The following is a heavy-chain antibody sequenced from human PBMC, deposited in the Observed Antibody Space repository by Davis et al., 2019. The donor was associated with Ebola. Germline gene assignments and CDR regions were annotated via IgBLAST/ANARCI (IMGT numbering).Heavy chain of an antibody. CDR3: AGKGGSYADY. CDR1: GFTFSSYW. D-gene: IGHD1-26*01. Sequence: GSLRLSCAASGFTFSSYWMHWVRQPPRKGLEWIGSIYYSGITYYNPSLKSRVTISVDTSKNQFSLKLSSVTAADTAVYYCAGKGGSYADYWGQGTLVTVSS. V-gene: IGHV4-39*01. J-gene: IGHJ4*02. CDR2: IYYSGIT.